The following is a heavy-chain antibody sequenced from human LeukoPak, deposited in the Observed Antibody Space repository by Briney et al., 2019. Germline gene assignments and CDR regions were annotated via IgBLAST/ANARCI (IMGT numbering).Heavy chain of an antibody. Sequence: SETLSLTCTVSGGSISSYYWSWIRQPAGKGLEWIGRIYTSGSTYYNPSLKSRVTISVDTSKNQFSLRLTSVTAVDTAVYFCARSGYQMLLFDYWGQGTLVTVSS. V-gene: IGHV4-4*07. CDR1: GGSISSYY. CDR3: ARSGYQMLLFDY. D-gene: IGHD2-2*01. CDR2: IYTSGST. J-gene: IGHJ4*02.